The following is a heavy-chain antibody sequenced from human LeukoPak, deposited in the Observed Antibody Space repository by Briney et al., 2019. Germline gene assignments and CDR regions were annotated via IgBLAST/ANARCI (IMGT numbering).Heavy chain of an antibody. J-gene: IGHJ4*02. CDR2: ISGSGGST. V-gene: IGHV3-23*01. Sequence: PGGSLRLSCAASGFTFSSYAMIWVRQAPGKGLEGVSAISGSGGSTYYADFVKGRFTISRDNSKNTLYLQMNSLRAEDTAVYYCAKAYSSGWYLGYWGQGTLVTVSS. D-gene: IGHD6-19*01. CDR1: GFTFSSYA. CDR3: AKAYSSGWYLGY.